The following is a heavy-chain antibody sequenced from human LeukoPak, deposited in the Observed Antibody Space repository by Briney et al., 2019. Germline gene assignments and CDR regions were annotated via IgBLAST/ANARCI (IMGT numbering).Heavy chain of an antibody. D-gene: IGHD3-10*01. CDR3: ARGFQYYYGSGSY. J-gene: IGHJ4*02. Sequence: PGGSLRLSCAASGFTFSSYSMNWVRQAPGKGLEWVSSISSSSSYTYYADSVKGRFTISRDNAKNSLYLQMNSLRAEDTAVYYCARGFQYYYGSGSYWGQGTLVTVSS. CDR2: ISSSSSYT. CDR1: GFTFSSYS. V-gene: IGHV3-21*01.